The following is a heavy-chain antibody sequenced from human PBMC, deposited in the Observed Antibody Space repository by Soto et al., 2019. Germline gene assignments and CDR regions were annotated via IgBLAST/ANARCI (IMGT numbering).Heavy chain of an antibody. J-gene: IGHJ6*02. V-gene: IGHV1-58*01. CDR3: TAPTATTPDYYYGADV. CDR2: VVVGSGYT. D-gene: IGHD1-1*01. Sequence: SVKVSCKSFGFTSSRSAVLWVRQARGQRLEWIGWVVVGSGYTNYAQKFQERVTITTDMPTSTVYMELSSLRSDDTGVYYCTAPTATTPDYYYGADVWGQGTSVTVSS. CDR1: GFTSSRSA.